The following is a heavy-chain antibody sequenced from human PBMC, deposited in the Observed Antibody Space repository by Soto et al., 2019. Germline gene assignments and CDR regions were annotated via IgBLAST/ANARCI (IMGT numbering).Heavy chain of an antibody. V-gene: IGHV1-69*13. J-gene: IGHJ6*02. CDR2: IIPIFGTA. Sequence: ASVKVSCKASGGTFSSYAISWVRQAPGQGLEWMGGIIPIFGTANYAQKFQGRVTITADESTSTAYMELSSLRSEDTAVYYCASTGYCSGGSCPEPHYYGMDVWCQGTTVTVSS. CDR1: GGTFSSYA. CDR3: ASTGYCSGGSCPEPHYYGMDV. D-gene: IGHD2-15*01.